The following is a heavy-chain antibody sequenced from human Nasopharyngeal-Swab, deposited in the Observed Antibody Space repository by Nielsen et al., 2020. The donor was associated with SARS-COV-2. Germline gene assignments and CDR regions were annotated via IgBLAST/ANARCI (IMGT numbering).Heavy chain of an antibody. J-gene: IGHJ4*02. CDR3: ARWGNSSSWYYFDY. CDR1: GFTFSSYG. D-gene: IGHD6-13*01. V-gene: IGHV4-34*01. Sequence: ESLKISCAASGFTFSSYGMHWVRQPPGKGLEWIGEINHSGSTNYNPSLKSRVTISVDTSKNQFSLKLSSVTAADTAVYYCARWGNSSSWYYFDYWGQGTLVTVSS. CDR2: INHSGST.